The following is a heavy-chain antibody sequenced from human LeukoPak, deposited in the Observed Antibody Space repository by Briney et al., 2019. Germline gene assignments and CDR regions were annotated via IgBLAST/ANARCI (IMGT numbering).Heavy chain of an antibody. CDR1: GYTFTGYY. D-gene: IGHD6-13*01. J-gene: IGHJ4*02. CDR2: INPNSGGT. CDR3: ASLGSSTGFDY. Sequence: ASVKVSCKASGYTFTGYYMHWVRQAPGQGLEWMGWINPNSGGTNYAQKFQGRVTMTRDMSTSTVYMELSSLRSEDTAVYYCASLGSSTGFDYWGQGTLVTVSS. V-gene: IGHV1-2*02.